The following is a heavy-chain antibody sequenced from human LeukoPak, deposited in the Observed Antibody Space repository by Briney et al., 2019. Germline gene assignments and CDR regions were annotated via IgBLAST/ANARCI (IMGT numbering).Heavy chain of an antibody. CDR3: AYGSGSYYNF. CDR2: ISGNGGST. CDR1: GFTFSSYA. Sequence: GGSLRLSCAASGFTFSSYAMHWVRQAPGKGLEWVSLISGNGGSTYYADSVKGRFTISRDNSKNSLYLQMNSLRTEDTALYYCAYGSGSYYNFWGQGTLVTVSS. V-gene: IGHV3-43*02. J-gene: IGHJ4*02. D-gene: IGHD3-10*01.